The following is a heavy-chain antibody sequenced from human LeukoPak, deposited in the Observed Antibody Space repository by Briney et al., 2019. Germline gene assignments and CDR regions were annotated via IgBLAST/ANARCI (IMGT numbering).Heavy chain of an antibody. Sequence: SETLSLTCTVSGGSISSGDYYWSWLRQPPGKGLKWIGYIYYSGRTHYNPSLKSRVTISVDTSKNQFSLKLSSVTAADTAVYYCAREVDYGDHGWFDPWGQGTLVTVSS. J-gene: IGHJ5*02. D-gene: IGHD4-17*01. CDR3: AREVDYGDHGWFDP. CDR1: GGSISSGDYY. V-gene: IGHV4-30-4*01. CDR2: IYYSGRT.